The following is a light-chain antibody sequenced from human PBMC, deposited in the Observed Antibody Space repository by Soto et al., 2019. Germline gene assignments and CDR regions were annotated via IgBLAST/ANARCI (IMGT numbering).Light chain of an antibody. Sequence: QSALTQPPSASGSPGQSVTISCTGTSSDVGAYNYVSWYQQHAGKAPKLVIYEVTKRPSGVPDRFSGSKSANTASLTVSGLQAEDEDDYYCSSFASSNTWVFGGGTKLTLL. J-gene: IGLJ3*02. V-gene: IGLV2-8*01. CDR2: EVT. CDR3: SSFASSNTWV. CDR1: SSDVGAYNY.